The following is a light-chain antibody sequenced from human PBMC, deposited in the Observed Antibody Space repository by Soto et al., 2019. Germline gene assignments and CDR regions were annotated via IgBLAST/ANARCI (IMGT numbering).Light chain of an antibody. CDR2: EVN. CDR1: SSDVGGYNY. J-gene: IGLJ2*01. CDR3: SSYTSSNTLV. Sequence: QSALTQPASVSGSPGQSITISCTRTSSDVGGYNYVSWYQRHPGKAPKLMIFEVNNRPSGVSHRFSGSKSGNTASLTISGLRTEDEADYYCSSYTSSNTLVFGGGTKLTVL. V-gene: IGLV2-14*01.